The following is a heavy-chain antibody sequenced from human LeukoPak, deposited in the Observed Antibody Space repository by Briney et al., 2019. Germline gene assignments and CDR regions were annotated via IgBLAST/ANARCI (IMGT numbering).Heavy chain of an antibody. J-gene: IGHJ5*02. Sequence: SVKVSCKASGGTFSSCAISWVRQAPGQGLEWMGRIIPILGIANYAQKFQGRVTITADKSTSTAYMELSSLRSEDTAVYYCARSPYSSSWYPFDPWGQGTLVTVSS. V-gene: IGHV1-69*04. CDR1: GGTFSSCA. CDR3: ARSPYSSSWYPFDP. D-gene: IGHD6-13*01. CDR2: IIPILGIA.